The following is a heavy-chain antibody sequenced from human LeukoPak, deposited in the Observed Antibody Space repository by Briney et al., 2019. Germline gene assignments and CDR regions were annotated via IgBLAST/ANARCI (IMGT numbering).Heavy chain of an antibody. CDR3: GRDYAYYYYGMDV. CDR1: GYTFTGYY. V-gene: IGHV1-2*04. D-gene: IGHD4-17*01. CDR2: IKPNSGGT. J-gene: IGHJ6*02. Sequence: ASVKVSCKASGYTFTGYYMHWVRQAPGQGLEWMGWIKPNSGGTNYAQKFQGWVTMTRDTSISTAYMELSRLRSDDTAVYYCGRDYAYYYYGMDVWGQGTTVTVSS.